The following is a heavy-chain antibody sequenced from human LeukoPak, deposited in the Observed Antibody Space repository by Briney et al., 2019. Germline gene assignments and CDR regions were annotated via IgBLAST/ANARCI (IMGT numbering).Heavy chain of an antibody. CDR2: IKQDGSEK. CDR1: GFTFSSYW. J-gene: IGHJ4*02. Sequence: PGGSLRLSCAASGFTFSSYWMSWVRQAPGKGLEWVANIKQDGSEKYYVDSVKGRFTISRDNAKNSLYLQMSSLRPEDSALYYCAKSSGDSYFDYWGQGTLVTVSS. D-gene: IGHD3-10*01. CDR3: AKSSGDSYFDY. V-gene: IGHV3-7*03.